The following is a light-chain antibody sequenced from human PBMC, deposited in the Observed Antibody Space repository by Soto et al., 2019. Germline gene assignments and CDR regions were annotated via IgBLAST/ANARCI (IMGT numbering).Light chain of an antibody. CDR2: AAS. CDR3: QQSYNFPRT. CDR1: QGINDN. Sequence: DIQMTQSPASLSPSVGDRVTITCRTSQGINDNLTWYQMKPGEAPKLLIYAASALESEIPSRFSGSASGTEFTLTITSLQPEDFATYYCQQSYNFPRTFGQGTKVEVK. V-gene: IGKV1-39*01. J-gene: IGKJ1*01.